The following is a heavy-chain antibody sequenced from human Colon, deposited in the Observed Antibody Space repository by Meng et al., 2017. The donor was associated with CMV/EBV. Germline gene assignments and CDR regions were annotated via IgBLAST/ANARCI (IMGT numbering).Heavy chain of an antibody. V-gene: IGHV1-46*01. CDR1: EYTFTSHH. D-gene: IGHD2-21*01. CDR3: LREFPGSAFFDL. CDR2: IFSTDSST. J-gene: IGHJ4*02. Sequence: QVQLEQSGAEVKKSGASVRVSCKASEYTFTSHHVHWVRQAPGQGLEWVGIIFSTDSSTKFAQTFQGRVTATRDTSTSTVYLDLSSLRSEDTAVYHCLREFPGSAFFDLWGQGTLVTVSS.